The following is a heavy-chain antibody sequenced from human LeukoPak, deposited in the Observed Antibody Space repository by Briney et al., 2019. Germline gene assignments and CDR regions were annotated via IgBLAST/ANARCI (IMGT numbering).Heavy chain of an antibody. CDR1: GYTFTGYY. V-gene: IGHV1-2*06. Sequence: GASVKVSCKASGYTFTGYYMHWVRQAPGQGLEWMGRINPNSGDTNYAQKFQGRVTMTRDTSISTAYMELSRLRSDDTAVYYCARDGWELLHFDYWGQGTLVTVSS. CDR2: INPNSGDT. D-gene: IGHD1-26*01. CDR3: ARDGWELLHFDY. J-gene: IGHJ4*02.